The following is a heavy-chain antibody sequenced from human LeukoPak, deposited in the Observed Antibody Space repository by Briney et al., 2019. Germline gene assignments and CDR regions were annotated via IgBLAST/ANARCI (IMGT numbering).Heavy chain of an antibody. D-gene: IGHD2-21*02. Sequence: WGSLSLSCAASGFTFTAYWMHWVRQAPGKGLEWVANIKQDGSEKYYVDSAKGRFTISRDNGKNSVYLQMNSLRAEDTAVYYCARDGGHGGDLDYWGQGTLVTVSS. V-gene: IGHV3-7*01. CDR3: ARDGGHGGDLDY. CDR1: GFTFTAYW. J-gene: IGHJ4*02. CDR2: IKQDGSEK.